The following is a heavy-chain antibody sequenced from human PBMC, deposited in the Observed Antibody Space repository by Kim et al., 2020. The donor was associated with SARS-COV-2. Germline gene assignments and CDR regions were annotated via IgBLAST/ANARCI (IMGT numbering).Heavy chain of an antibody. V-gene: IGHV1-46*01. CDR3: AREKGGRRGSYYLYYYYGMDV. D-gene: IGHD1-26*01. J-gene: IGHJ6*02. Sequence: ASVKVSCKASGYTFTSYYMHWVRQAPGQGLEWMGIINPSGGSTSYAQKFQGRVTMTRDTSTSTVYMELSSLRSEDTAVYYCAREKGGRRGSYYLYYYYGMDVWGQGTTVTVSS. CDR2: INPSGGST. CDR1: GYTFTSYY.